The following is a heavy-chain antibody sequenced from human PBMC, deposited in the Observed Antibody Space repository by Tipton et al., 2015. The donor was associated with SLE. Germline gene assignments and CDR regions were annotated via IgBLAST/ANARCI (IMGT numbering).Heavy chain of an antibody. J-gene: IGHJ5*02. CDR1: GGSISSSSYY. V-gene: IGHV4-39*07. CDR2: IYYSGST. Sequence: TLSLTCTVSGGSISSSSYYWGWIRQPPGKGLEWIGSIYYSGSTYYNPSLKSRVTISVDTSKNQFSLKLSSVTAADTAVYYCASSVGQQLDEGTWFDPWGQGTLVTVSS. CDR3: ASSVGQQLDEGTWFDP. D-gene: IGHD6-13*01.